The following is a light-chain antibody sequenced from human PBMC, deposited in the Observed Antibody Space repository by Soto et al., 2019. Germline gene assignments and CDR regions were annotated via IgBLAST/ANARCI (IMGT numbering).Light chain of an antibody. Sequence: QSALTQPASVSGSPGQSITISCTGTTSDVGSYNYVSWYQQHPGKVPKLMIYEVTNRPSGVSNRFSGSKSGNTASLTISGLQAEDEADYYCSSYTSSTWVFGGGTQVTVL. J-gene: IGLJ3*02. V-gene: IGLV2-14*01. CDR3: SSYTSSTWV. CDR2: EVT. CDR1: TSDVGSYNY.